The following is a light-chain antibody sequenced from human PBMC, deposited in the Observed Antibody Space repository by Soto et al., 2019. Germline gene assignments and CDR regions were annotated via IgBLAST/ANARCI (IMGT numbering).Light chain of an antibody. CDR3: QQRSNWPYT. CDR2: AAS. J-gene: IGKJ2*01. CDR1: QSVSSY. V-gene: IGKV3-11*01. Sequence: EIVLTQSPGTLSLPPGERATLSCRASQSVSSYLGWYQQKPGQAPRLLIYAASNRATGIPARFSGSGSGTDFTLTISSLEPEDFAVYYCQQRSNWPYTFGQGTKLEI.